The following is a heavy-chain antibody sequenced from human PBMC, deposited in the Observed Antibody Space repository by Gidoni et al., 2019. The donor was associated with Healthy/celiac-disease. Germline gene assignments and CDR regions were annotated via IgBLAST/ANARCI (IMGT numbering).Heavy chain of an antibody. CDR1: GGTFSSYA. D-gene: IGHD6-19*01. CDR3: ARVGQWPIHSNLYYFDY. J-gene: IGHJ4*02. Sequence: QVQLVQSGAEVKKPGSSVKVSCKASGGTFSSYAISWVRQAPGQGLEWMGGIIPIFGTANYAQKFQGRVTITADESTSTAYMELSSLRSEDTAVYYCARVGQWPIHSNLYYFDYWGQGTLVTVSS. V-gene: IGHV1-69*01. CDR2: IIPIFGTA.